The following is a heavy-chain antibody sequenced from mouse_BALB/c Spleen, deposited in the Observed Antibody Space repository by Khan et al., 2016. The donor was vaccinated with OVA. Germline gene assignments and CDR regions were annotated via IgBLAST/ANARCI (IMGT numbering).Heavy chain of an antibody. Sequence: VELVESGPGLVAPSQSLSITCTVSGFSLTSYGVHWVRQPPGKGLEWLGVIWAGGSTNYNSALMSRLSISKDNSKSQVFLKMNSLQTDDTAMYDCARVHYYGYGFAYWGQGTLVTVSA. V-gene: IGHV2-9*02. CDR2: IWAGGST. J-gene: IGHJ3*01. CDR1: GFSLTSYG. CDR3: ARVHYYGYGFAY. D-gene: IGHD1-2*01.